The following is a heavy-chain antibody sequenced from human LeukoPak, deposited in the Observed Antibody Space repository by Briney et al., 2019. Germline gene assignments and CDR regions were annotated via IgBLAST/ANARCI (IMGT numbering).Heavy chain of an antibody. V-gene: IGHV3-53*01. Sequence: GGSLRLSCAASGFTVSSNYMSWVRQAPGKGLEWVSVIYSGGSTYYADSVKGRFTISRDNSKNTLYLQMNSLRAEDTAVYYCARAKEWELGLDYRGQGTLVTVSS. CDR1: GFTVSSNY. D-gene: IGHD1-26*01. CDR3: ARAKEWELGLDY. CDR2: IYSGGST. J-gene: IGHJ4*02.